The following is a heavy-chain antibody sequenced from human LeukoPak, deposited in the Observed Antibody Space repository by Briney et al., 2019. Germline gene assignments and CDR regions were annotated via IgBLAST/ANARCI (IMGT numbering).Heavy chain of an antibody. V-gene: IGHV1-8*01. D-gene: IGHD2-2*01. J-gene: IGHJ4*02. CDR1: GYTFTSYD. Sequence: GASVKVSCKASGYTFTSYDMNWVRQATGQGLEWMGWMNPNSGDTVYAQQFQGRVTMTRNTAIGTAYMELNSLRSEDTAVYYCARDYQRQLYLYYFDYWGQGTLVTVSS. CDR3: ARDYQRQLYLYYFDY. CDR2: MNPNSGDT.